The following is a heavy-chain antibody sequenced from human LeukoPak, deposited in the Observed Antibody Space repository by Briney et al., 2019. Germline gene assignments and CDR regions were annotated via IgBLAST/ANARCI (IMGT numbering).Heavy chain of an antibody. CDR1: GFTFSSYE. J-gene: IGHJ6*03. Sequence: GGSLRLSCAASGFTFSSYEMNWVRQAPGKGLEWVSYISSSGSTIYYADSVKGRFTISRDNAKNSLYLQMNSLRAEDTAVYYCARAGTYYYDSSGYYPLDVWGKGTTVTXXS. CDR2: ISSSGSTI. CDR3: ARAGTYYYDSSGYYPLDV. V-gene: IGHV3-48*03. D-gene: IGHD3-22*01.